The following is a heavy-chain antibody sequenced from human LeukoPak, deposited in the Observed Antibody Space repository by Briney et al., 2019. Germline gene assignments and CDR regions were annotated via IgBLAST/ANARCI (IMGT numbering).Heavy chain of an antibody. J-gene: IGHJ4*02. D-gene: IGHD5-18*01. V-gene: IGHV3-30-3*01. CDR3: AKDRSDTDMVYVFDY. Sequence: PGRSLRLSCAASGFTFSSYAMHWVRQAPGKGLEWVAVISYDGSNKYYADSVKGRFTISRDNSKNTVYLQMNSLRAEDTALYYCAKDRSDTDMVYVFDYWGQGTLVTVSS. CDR1: GFTFSSYA. CDR2: ISYDGSNK.